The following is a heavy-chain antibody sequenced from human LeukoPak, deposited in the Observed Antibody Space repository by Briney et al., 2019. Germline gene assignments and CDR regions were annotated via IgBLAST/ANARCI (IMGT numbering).Heavy chain of an antibody. Sequence: ASVKVSCKASGYTFTSYYMHWVRQAPGQGLEWMGIINPSGGSTTYAQKFQGRVSMTRDTSTSTAYMELSSQRSDDSAVYYCARDQGGFSHYWGQGTLVTVSS. CDR2: INPSGGST. CDR1: GYTFTSYY. J-gene: IGHJ4*02. D-gene: IGHD5-18*01. V-gene: IGHV1-46*01. CDR3: ARDQGGFSHY.